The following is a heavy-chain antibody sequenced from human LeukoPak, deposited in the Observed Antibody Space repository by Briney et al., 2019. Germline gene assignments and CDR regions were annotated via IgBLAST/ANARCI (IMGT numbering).Heavy chain of an antibody. Sequence: HPGGSLRLSCGASGFTFSRYWMSWVRQAPGKGLEWVANIKQDGSEKYYVDSVKGRFNISRDNAKNSLYLQMNSLRAEDTAVYYCAREGAAGTMRIVAIPFDYWGQGTLVTVSS. CDR2: IKQDGSEK. CDR3: AREGAAGTMRIVAIPFDY. D-gene: IGHD6-13*01. V-gene: IGHV3-7*01. J-gene: IGHJ4*02. CDR1: GFTFSRYW.